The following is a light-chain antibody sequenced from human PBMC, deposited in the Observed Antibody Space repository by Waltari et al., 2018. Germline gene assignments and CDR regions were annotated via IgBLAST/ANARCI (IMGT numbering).Light chain of an antibody. Sequence: DIVMTQSPDSLAVSLGERATIHCNSSQSVLYSSNNKNYLAWYQQKPGQPPKLLIYWASTRESGVPDRFSGSGSGTDFTLTISSLQAEDVAVYYCQQYYSSVTFGGGTKVEIK. V-gene: IGKV4-1*01. J-gene: IGKJ4*01. CDR2: WAS. CDR1: QSVLYSSNNKNY. CDR3: QQYYSSVT.